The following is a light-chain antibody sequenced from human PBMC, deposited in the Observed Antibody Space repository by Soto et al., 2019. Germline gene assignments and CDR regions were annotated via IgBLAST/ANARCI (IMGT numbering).Light chain of an antibody. CDR1: QSVRSY. V-gene: IGKV3-15*01. CDR3: QQYNIWPPMYT. Sequence: EIVMTQSPGTLSVSPGERATLSCRASQSVRSYLAWYQQKPGQAPRLLIYGASTRATGVPARFSGSGSGTEFTLTISSLQSEDLAIYYCQQYNIWPPMYTFGQGTKVDIK. CDR2: GAS. J-gene: IGKJ2*01.